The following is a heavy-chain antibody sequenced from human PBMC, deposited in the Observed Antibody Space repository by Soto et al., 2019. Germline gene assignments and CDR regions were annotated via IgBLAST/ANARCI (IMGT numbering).Heavy chain of an antibody. Sequence: GGSQRLSCAASGFTFSSYGMGWVRQTPGKGLEWVSALSGSGARTYYADSVKGRFTISRDNSKNTLYLQMNSLRADDTAVYYCAKDWDESDSSGYYRLDYWGQGSRVTVSS. CDR1: GFTFSSYG. CDR2: LSGSGART. CDR3: AKDWDESDSSGYYRLDY. D-gene: IGHD3-22*01. J-gene: IGHJ4*02. V-gene: IGHV3-23*01.